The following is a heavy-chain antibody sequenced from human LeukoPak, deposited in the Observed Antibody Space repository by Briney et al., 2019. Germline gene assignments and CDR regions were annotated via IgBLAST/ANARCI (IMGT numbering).Heavy chain of an antibody. CDR1: GFTFSSYC. CDR3: ARDKDWKYSWGERWFGR. CDR2: INQDGSET. V-gene: IGHV3-7*01. D-gene: IGHD1-1*01. Sequence: GGSLRLSCAASGFTFSSYCMGGVRQAPGKGLEWVANINQDGSETYYAQSVKGRFTISRDTAKNSLYLQMNSLRAEDTAVYYCARDKDWKYSWGERWFGRWGQGTLVTVSS. J-gene: IGHJ5*02.